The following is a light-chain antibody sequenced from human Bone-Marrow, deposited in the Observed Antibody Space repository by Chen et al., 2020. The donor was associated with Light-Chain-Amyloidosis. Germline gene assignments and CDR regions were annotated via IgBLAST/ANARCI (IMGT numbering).Light chain of an antibody. Sequence: EIVLTQSPGTLSLFPGERATLSCRASRSFRSSYLAWYQQRPGPAPRLLIYDTVSRASGTPDGFSGSGSGTDFTLTISRLEPEDSAMYYCQQCGTSPITFGQGTKVEVK. CDR3: QQCGTSPIT. V-gene: IGKV3-20*01. CDR1: RSFRSSY. CDR2: DTV. J-gene: IGKJ1*01.